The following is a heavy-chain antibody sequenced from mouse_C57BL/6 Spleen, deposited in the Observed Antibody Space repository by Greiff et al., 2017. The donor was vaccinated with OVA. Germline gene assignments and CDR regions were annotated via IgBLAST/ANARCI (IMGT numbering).Heavy chain of an antibody. CDR3: TRLWESRYFDY. CDR2: ISSGGDYI. J-gene: IGHJ2*01. D-gene: IGHD4-1*01. V-gene: IGHV5-9-1*02. CDR1: GFTFSSYA. Sequence: EVKLEESGEGLVKPGGSLKLSCAASGFTFSSYAMSWVRQTPEQRLEWVAYISSGGDYIYYADTVKGRFTIPRDNARNTLYLQMSSLKSEDTAMYYCTRLWESRYFDYWGQGTTLTVSS.